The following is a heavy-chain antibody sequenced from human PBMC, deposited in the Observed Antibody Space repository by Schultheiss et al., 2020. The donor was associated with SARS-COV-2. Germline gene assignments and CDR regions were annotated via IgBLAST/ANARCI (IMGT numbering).Heavy chain of an antibody. CDR3: ARGDSSGYYPHFDY. J-gene: IGHJ4*02. CDR1: GYTFTGYY. CDR2: INPNSGGT. Sequence: ASVKVSCKASGYTFTGYYMHWVRQAPGQGLEWMGRINPNSGGTNYAQKFQGRVTITADKSTSTAYMELSSLRSEDTAVYYCARGDSSGYYPHFDYWGQGTLVTVSS. D-gene: IGHD3-22*01. V-gene: IGHV1-2*06.